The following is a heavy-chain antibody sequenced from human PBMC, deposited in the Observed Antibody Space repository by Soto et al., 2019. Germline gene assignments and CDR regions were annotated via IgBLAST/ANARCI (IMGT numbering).Heavy chain of an antibody. D-gene: IGHD3-10*01. V-gene: IGHV3-11*01. Sequence: PGGSLRLSCAASGFTFSDYYMSWIRQAPGKGLEWVSYISSSGSTIYYADSVKGRFTISRDNAKNSLYLQMNSLRAEDTAMYYCARVVGRLWFGELFRNWFDPWGQGTLVTVSS. J-gene: IGHJ5*02. CDR1: GFTFSDYY. CDR2: ISSSGSTI. CDR3: ARVVGRLWFGELFRNWFDP.